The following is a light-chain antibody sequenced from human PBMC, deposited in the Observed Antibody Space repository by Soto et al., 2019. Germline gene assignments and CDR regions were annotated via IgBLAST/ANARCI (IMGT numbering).Light chain of an antibody. Sequence: QSVLTQPPSASATPGQRVTISCPGSNSNVGSSYVYWYQHLPGAAPKLLIYTNNQRPSGVPDRFSGSKSGTSASLAISGLRSEDEAEYYCAAWDESLSGYVFGTGTKVTVL. CDR1: NSNVGSSY. CDR3: AAWDESLSGYV. CDR2: TNN. J-gene: IGLJ1*01. V-gene: IGLV1-47*01.